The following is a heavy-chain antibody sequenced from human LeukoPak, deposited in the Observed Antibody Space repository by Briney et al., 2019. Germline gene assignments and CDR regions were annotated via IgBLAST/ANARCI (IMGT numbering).Heavy chain of an antibody. D-gene: IGHD3-3*01. CDR1: GYTLTSYG. V-gene: IGHV1-18*01. CDR2: TSYYNGNT. CDR3: ARDRRSYYDFWSGYPLFDY. J-gene: IGHJ4*02. Sequence: GASVKVSCKASGYTLTSYGISWVRQAPGQGLEWMGWTSYYNGNTNYAQKLQGRVTMTTDTFTSTAYMEPRSLRSDDTAVYYCARDRRSYYDFWSGYPLFDYWGQGTLVTVSS.